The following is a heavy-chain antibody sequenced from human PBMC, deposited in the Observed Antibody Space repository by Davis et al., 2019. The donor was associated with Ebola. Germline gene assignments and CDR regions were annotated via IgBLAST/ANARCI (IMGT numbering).Heavy chain of an antibody. CDR1: GGSLSGHY. CDR2: INHSGST. V-gene: IGHV4-34*01. J-gene: IGHJ4*02. D-gene: IGHD6-19*01. CDR3: ARGLAVPRY. Sequence: SETLSLTCAVYGGSLSGHYWSWIRQPPGKGLEWIGEINHSGSTNYNPSLQSRVTISVDTSKNQFSLKLSSVTAADTAVYYCARGLAVPRYWGQGTLVTVSS.